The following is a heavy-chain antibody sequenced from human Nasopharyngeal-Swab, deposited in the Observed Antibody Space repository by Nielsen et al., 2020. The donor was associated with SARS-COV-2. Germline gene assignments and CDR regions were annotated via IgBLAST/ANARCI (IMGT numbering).Heavy chain of an antibody. Sequence: ASVKVSCKASGYTFTNFGINWVRQAPGQGLEWMGWISAYNGNTNYTQKLQGRVTMTTDTSTSPAYMELRSLRSDDTAVYYCARGSHYDFWSGYDGDYWGQGTLVTVSS. V-gene: IGHV1-18*01. CDR2: ISAYNGNT. CDR1: GYTFTNFG. J-gene: IGHJ4*02. D-gene: IGHD3-3*01. CDR3: ARGSHYDFWSGYDGDY.